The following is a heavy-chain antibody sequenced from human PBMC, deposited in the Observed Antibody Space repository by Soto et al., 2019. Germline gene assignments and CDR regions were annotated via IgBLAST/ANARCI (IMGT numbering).Heavy chain of an antibody. CDR1: GYTFTGNY. CDR2: INVNSGGT. CDR3: ARGDKLSLCPQLDS. Sequence: QVQLVQSGAEVKKPGASVKVSCKASGYTFTGNYMHWVRQAPGQGFEWMGWINVNSGGTKYAQKFQGWVTMTRDTSSSRSDMGLSRPRAGDTAVYYCARGDKLSLCPQLDSWGQGTLVTVSS. V-gene: IGHV1-2*04. J-gene: IGHJ4*02. D-gene: IGHD3-16*02.